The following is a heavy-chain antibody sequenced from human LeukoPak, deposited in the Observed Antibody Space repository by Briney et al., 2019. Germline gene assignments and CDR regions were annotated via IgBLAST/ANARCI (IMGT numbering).Heavy chain of an antibody. J-gene: IGHJ4*02. D-gene: IGHD3-10*01. Sequence: PGGSLRLSCAASGFTFDDYTMHWVRQPPGKGLEWLSLISWNGDNTYYADSVKGRFTISRDNRKNSLYLQMNSLGTEDTALYFCATLNGGSANSLDYWGQGTLVTVSS. CDR3: ATLNGGSANSLDY. CDR2: ISWNGDNT. V-gene: IGHV3-43*01. CDR1: GFTFDDYT.